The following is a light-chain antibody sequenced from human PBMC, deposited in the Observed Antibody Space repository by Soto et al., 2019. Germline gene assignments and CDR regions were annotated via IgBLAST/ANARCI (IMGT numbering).Light chain of an antibody. CDR2: DAS. J-gene: IGKJ4*01. CDR1: QSITNY. CDR3: QQRSKWPLT. V-gene: IGKV3-11*01. Sequence: EIVLTQSPATLSLSPGERVTLSCRASQSITNYLAWYQHKPGQAPRLLIYDASNRATGIPARFSGSGSGTDFTLTSSSLEPEDFAVYYCQQRSKWPLTFGGGTKVEIK.